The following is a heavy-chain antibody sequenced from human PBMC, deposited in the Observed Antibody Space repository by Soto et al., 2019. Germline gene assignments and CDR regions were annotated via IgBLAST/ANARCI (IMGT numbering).Heavy chain of an antibody. Sequence: ASVKVSCKASGYTFTGYYMHWVRQAPGQGLEWMGRINPSGGSASYAQKFQGRVTMTRDTSTSTVYMELSSLRSEDTAVYYCARAAPPPTYYDSSGPKTPTDAFDIWGQGTMVTVSS. D-gene: IGHD3-22*01. CDR3: ARAAPPPTYYDSSGPKTPTDAFDI. CDR2: INPSGGSA. V-gene: IGHV1-46*03. J-gene: IGHJ3*02. CDR1: GYTFTGYY.